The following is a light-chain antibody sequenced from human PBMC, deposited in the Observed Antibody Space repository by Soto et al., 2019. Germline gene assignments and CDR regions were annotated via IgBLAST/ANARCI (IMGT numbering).Light chain of an antibody. Sequence: VLPRSPGTLPLSPGERATLSCRASQSVSSSYLAWYQQKPGQAPRLLIYGASSRATGIPDRFSGSGSGTDFTLTISRLEPEAFAVYYCQQYGSSPFTFGPGTKVDL. CDR2: GAS. CDR1: QSVSSSY. J-gene: IGKJ3*01. CDR3: QQYGSSPFT. V-gene: IGKV3-20*01.